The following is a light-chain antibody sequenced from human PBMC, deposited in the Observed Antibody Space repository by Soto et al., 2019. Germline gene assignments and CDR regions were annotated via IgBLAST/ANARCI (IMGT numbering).Light chain of an antibody. J-gene: IGLJ1*01. Sequence: QSALTQPPSVSGSPVQSVTISCTGTSTDFVSYNRVSWYQQPPGTAPKLIIYEASNRPSGVPDRFSGSKSGHTASLTISGLQAADEADYYSSLYTSANTYVFGTGTKLTVL. CDR2: EAS. CDR3: SLYTSANTYV. CDR1: STDFVSYNR. V-gene: IGLV2-18*01.